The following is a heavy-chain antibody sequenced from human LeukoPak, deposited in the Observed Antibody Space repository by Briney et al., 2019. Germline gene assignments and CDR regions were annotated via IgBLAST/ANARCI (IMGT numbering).Heavy chain of an antibody. CDR3: GRVGGRSKAAKGDAFDI. V-gene: IGHV3-21*01. Sequence: GGSLRLSCAASGFTFSSYSMNWVSQAPGKGLEWVSSISSGSTYMYYADSVKGRFTISRDNAQNSMYLQMNSLRAEDTAVYYCGRVGGRSKAAKGDAFDIWGQGTMVTVSS. J-gene: IGHJ3*02. CDR1: GFTFSSYS. D-gene: IGHD6-6*01. CDR2: ISSGSTYM.